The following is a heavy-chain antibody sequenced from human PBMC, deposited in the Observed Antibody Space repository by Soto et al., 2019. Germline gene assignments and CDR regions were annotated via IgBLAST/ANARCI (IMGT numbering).Heavy chain of an antibody. Sequence: QVQLQESGPGLVKPSETLSLTCTVSGGSVSSGSYYWSWIRQPPGKGLEWIGYIYYSGSTNYNPSLKSRVTISVDTSKNQFSLKLSSVTAADTAVYYCALNDFWSGHSVYWGQGTLVTVSS. J-gene: IGHJ4*02. CDR3: ALNDFWSGHSVY. CDR2: IYYSGST. D-gene: IGHD3-3*01. CDR1: GGSVSSGSYY. V-gene: IGHV4-61*01.